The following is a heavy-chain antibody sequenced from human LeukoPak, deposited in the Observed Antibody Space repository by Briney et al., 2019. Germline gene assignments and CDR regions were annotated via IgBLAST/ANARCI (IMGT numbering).Heavy chain of an antibody. CDR1: GGSISSSSYY. J-gene: IGHJ4*02. Sequence: SETLSLTCTVSGGSISSSSYYWGWIRQPPGKGLEWIGSIYYSGSTYYSPSLKSRVTISVDTSKNQFSLKLSSVTAADTAVYYCARVGGYYFDYWGQGTLVTVSS. D-gene: IGHD1-26*01. V-gene: IGHV4-39*07. CDR2: IYYSGST. CDR3: ARVGGYYFDY.